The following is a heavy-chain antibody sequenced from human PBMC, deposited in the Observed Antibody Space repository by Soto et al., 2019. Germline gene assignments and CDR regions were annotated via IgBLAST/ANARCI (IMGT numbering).Heavy chain of an antibody. CDR2: INPNSGGT. D-gene: IGHD1-26*01. Sequence: QVQLVQSGAEVKKPGASVKVSCKASGYTFTGYYMHWVRQAPGQGLEWMGWINPNSGGTNYAQKFQGWVTMTRDTSISPAYMEQSRLRSDDTAVYYWARDRASRAPSFDYWGQRTLVTVS. CDR1: GYTFTGYY. J-gene: IGHJ4*02. CDR3: ARDRASRAPSFDY. V-gene: IGHV1-2*04.